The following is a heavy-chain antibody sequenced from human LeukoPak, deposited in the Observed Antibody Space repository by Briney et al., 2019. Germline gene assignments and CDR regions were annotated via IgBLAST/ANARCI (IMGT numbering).Heavy chain of an antibody. CDR1: GYTFTSYD. CDR3: VRDGHRLYDYYYYYMDV. V-gene: IGHV1-46*01. Sequence: ASVKVSCKASGYTFTSYDINWVRQAPGQGLEWMGIINPSGGSTSYAQKFQGRVTMTRDTSTSTVYMELSSLRSEDTAVYYCVRDGHRLYDYYYYYMDVWGKGTTVTVSS. CDR2: INPSGGST. J-gene: IGHJ6*03. D-gene: IGHD2-2*02.